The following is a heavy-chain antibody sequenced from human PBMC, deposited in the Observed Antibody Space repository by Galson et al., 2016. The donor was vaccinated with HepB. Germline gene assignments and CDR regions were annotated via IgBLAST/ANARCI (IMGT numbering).Heavy chain of an antibody. V-gene: IGHV3-30*03. CDR2: ISYDGNNK. J-gene: IGHJ4*02. CDR3: ARKSMAGPRSYFDY. CDR1: GFTFNKYP. Sequence: SLRLSCAASGFTFNKYPMFWVRQAPGKGLEWVAVISYDGNNKYYADSVKGRFTISRDSSQNTLYLQMNSLRTEDTAVYSCARKSMAGPRSYFDYWGQGTLVTVSS. D-gene: IGHD6-19*01.